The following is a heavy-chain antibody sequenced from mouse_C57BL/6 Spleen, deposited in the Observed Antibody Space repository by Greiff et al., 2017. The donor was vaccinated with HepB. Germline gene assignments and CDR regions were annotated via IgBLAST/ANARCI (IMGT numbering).Heavy chain of an antibody. V-gene: IGHV1-50*01. CDR1: GYTFTSYW. D-gene: IGHD4-1*01. CDR3: ARGVRTGPYYFDY. Sequence: VQLQQPGAELVKPGASVKLSCKASGYTFTSYWMQWVKQRPGQGLEWIGEIDPSDSYTNYNQKFKGKATLTVDTSSSTAYMQLSSLTSEDSAVYYCARGVRTGPYYFDYWGQGTTLTVSS. J-gene: IGHJ2*01. CDR2: IDPSDSYT.